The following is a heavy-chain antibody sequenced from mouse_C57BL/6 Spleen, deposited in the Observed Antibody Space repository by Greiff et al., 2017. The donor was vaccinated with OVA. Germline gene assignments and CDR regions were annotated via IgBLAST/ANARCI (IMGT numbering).Heavy chain of an antibody. CDR2: FHPYNDDT. J-gene: IGHJ2*01. D-gene: IGHD2-2*01. V-gene: IGHV1-47*01. Sequence: QVQLQQSGAELVKPGASVKMSCKASGYTFTTYPIEWMKQNHGKSLEWIGNFHPYNDDTKHNVKFKGKATLTVEKSSSTVYLGLSRLTSDDSAVYYCARGSTMVTTFDYWGQGTTLTVSS. CDR3: ARGSTMVTTFDY. CDR1: GYTFTTYP.